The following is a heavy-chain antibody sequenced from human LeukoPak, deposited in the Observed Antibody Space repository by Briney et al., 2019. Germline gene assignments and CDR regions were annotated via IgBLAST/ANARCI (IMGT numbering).Heavy chain of an antibody. Sequence: GESLRLSCAASGFTFSNYGMSWVRQAPGKGLEWVSTISGSGGSTYYADSVKGRFTISRDNSKNTLYLQMNSLRAEDTAVYYCARRGASTGAFDIWGQGTMVTVSS. CDR3: ARRGASTGAFDI. V-gene: IGHV3-23*01. J-gene: IGHJ3*02. CDR1: GFTFSNYG. CDR2: ISGSGGST. D-gene: IGHD1-26*01.